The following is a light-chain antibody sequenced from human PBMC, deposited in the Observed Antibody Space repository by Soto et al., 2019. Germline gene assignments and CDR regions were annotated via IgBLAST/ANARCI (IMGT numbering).Light chain of an antibody. Sequence: EIVLTQSPGTLSFSLGERATLSCRASQTVSSSLLAWYQQKPGQPPRLLIYGASRRATGIPDRFSGSGSETHSTLSISGLEPEDFAVYYCQQYGNSPWTFGQGTKVDIK. J-gene: IGKJ1*01. CDR3: QQYGNSPWT. V-gene: IGKV3-20*01. CDR1: QTVSSSL. CDR2: GAS.